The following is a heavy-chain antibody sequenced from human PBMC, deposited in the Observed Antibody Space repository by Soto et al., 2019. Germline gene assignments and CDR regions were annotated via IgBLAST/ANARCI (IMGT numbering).Heavy chain of an antibody. Sequence: EVQLLESGGGLVQPGGSLRLSCAASGFTFSSYAMSWVRQAPGKGLEWVSAISGSGGSTYYADSVKGRFTISRDNSNNTLYLQMNSLRAEDTAVYYCAKQKGPSPHYYGMDVWGQGTTVTVSS. CDR3: AKQKGPSPHYYGMDV. J-gene: IGHJ6*02. CDR1: GFTFSSYA. CDR2: ISGSGGST. V-gene: IGHV3-23*01.